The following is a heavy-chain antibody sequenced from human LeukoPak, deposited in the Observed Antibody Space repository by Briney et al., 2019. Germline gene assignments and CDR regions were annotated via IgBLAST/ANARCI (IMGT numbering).Heavy chain of an antibody. Sequence: GASVKVSCKASGYTFTSYDINWVRQATGQGLEWMGWMNPNSGNTGYAQKLQGRVTMTRNTSISTAYMELSSLRSEDTAVYYCARGGANYGSSLGRYYYGMDVWGQGTTVTVSS. J-gene: IGHJ6*02. D-gene: IGHD3-10*01. CDR2: MNPNSGNT. CDR3: ARGGANYGSSLGRYYYGMDV. CDR1: GYTFTSYD. V-gene: IGHV1-8*01.